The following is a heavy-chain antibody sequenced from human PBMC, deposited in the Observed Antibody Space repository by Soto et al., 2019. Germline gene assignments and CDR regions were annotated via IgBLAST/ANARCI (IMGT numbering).Heavy chain of an antibody. CDR2: IWSDGSYE. Sequence: QVQLVASGGGVVNPGRSLRLSCAASGFIFSNYAMHWVRQAPGQGLEWVALIWSDGSYENYAESVKGRFTISRDNSKNTLYVQMYSLRLEDTSVYFCARGTGSVTFLIDYWGQGTLVTVSS. V-gene: IGHV3-33*01. J-gene: IGHJ4*02. CDR1: GFIFSNYA. D-gene: IGHD4-17*01. CDR3: ARGTGSVTFLIDY.